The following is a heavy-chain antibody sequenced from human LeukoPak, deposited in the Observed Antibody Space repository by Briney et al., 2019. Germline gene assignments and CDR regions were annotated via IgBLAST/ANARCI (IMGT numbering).Heavy chain of an antibody. CDR2: IYYSGST. V-gene: IGHV4-59*01. CDR1: GGSISSYY. D-gene: IGHD6-19*01. J-gene: IGHJ6*02. Sequence: SETLSLTCTVSGGSISSYYWSWIRQPPGKGLEWIGYIYYSGSTNYNPSLKSRVTISVDTSTNQFSLKLSSVTAADTAVYYCARDAPVAGTGKAIYYYYYYGMDVWGQGTTVTVSS. CDR3: ARDAPVAGTGKAIYYYYYYGMDV.